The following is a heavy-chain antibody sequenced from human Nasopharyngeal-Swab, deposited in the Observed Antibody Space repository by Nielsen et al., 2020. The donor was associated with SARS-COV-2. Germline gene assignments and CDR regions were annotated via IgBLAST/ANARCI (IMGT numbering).Heavy chain of an antibody. D-gene: IGHD3-22*01. CDR3: AIGGSESSDFIEGWFDP. V-gene: IGHV1-24*01. Sequence: ASVKVSCKVSGYIVTEIFIHWVRQAPGKGLEWMGGFAPEDGETIYAQKFRGRLTMTADTARDTGYMELSNLRSEDTAVYYCAIGGSESSDFIEGWFDPWGQGTLVTVSS. CDR2: FAPEDGET. J-gene: IGHJ5*02. CDR1: GYIVTEIF.